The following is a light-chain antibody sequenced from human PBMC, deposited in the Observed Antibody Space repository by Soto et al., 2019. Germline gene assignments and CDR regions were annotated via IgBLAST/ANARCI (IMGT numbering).Light chain of an antibody. CDR1: QTIYDE. Sequence: EIVMTQSPATLSVSPGERVSLSCRASQTIYDELAWYQQKPGQTPRLLIYDASTRATGIPGSFSGSGSGTEFTLTISSLQSEDFAVYYCQQYNRWPLTFGGGTKVDIK. CDR2: DAS. V-gene: IGKV3-15*01. CDR3: QQYNRWPLT. J-gene: IGKJ4*01.